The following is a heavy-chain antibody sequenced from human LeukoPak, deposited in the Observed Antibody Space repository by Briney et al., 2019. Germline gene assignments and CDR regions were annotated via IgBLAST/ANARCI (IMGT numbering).Heavy chain of an antibody. V-gene: IGHV3-33*01. J-gene: IGHJ6*02. CDR2: IWYDGSNK. CDR1: GFTFSSYG. CDR3: ARAHSVKRIYYYYGMDL. D-gene: IGHD2-15*01. Sequence: GRSLRLSCAASGFTFSSYGMHWVRQAPGRGLEGVAVIWYDGSNKYYGDSRFTISRDNSKSTVYLQMNSLRAEDTAVYYCARAHSVKRIYYYYGMDLWGQGTTVTVSS.